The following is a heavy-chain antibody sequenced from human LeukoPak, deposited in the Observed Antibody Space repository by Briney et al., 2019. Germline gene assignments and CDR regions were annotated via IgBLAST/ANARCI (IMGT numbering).Heavy chain of an antibody. CDR2: IYTSGST. CDR3: ARDTTVHFDY. CDR1: GGSISSGSYY. D-gene: IGHD4-17*01. J-gene: IGHJ4*02. V-gene: IGHV4-61*02. Sequence: SETLSLTCTVSGGSISSGSYYWSWIWQPAGKGLEWIGRIYTSGSTNYNPSLKSRVTISVDTSKNQFSLKLSSVTAADTAVYYCARDTTVHFDYWGQGTLVTVSS.